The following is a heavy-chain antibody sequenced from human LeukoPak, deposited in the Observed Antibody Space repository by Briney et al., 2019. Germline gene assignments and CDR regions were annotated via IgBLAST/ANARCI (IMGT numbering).Heavy chain of an antibody. J-gene: IGHJ3*02. D-gene: IGHD3-10*01. CDR2: VSGGGDST. CDR1: GFTFSNYA. Sequence: GGSLRLSCAASGFTFSNYAMSWVRQAPGKGLEWVSTVSGGGDSTYYADSVKGRFTISRDNSRNTLYLQMNSLRAEDTAVYYCARVLLVRGVIRSAFDIWGQGTMVTVSS. CDR3: ARVLLVRGVIRSAFDI. V-gene: IGHV3-23*01.